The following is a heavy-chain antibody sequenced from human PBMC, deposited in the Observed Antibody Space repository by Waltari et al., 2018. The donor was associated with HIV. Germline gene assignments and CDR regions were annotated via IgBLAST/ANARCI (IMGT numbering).Heavy chain of an antibody. CDR2: INPNSGGT. CDR3: ARSGYDFWSGYSNDAFDI. Sequence: QVQLVQSGAEVKKPGASVKVSCKASGYTFTGYYMHWVRQAPGQGLEWMGRINPNSGGTNYAQKFQGRVTMTRDTSISTAYMELSRLRSDDTAVYYCARSGYDFWSGYSNDAFDIWGQGTMVTVSS. D-gene: IGHD3-3*01. CDR1: GYTFTGYY. V-gene: IGHV1-2*06. J-gene: IGHJ3*02.